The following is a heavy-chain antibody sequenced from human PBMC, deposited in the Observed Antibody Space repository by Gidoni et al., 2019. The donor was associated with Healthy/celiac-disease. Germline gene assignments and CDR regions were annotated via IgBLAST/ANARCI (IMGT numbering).Heavy chain of an antibody. CDR1: GGTFSSYA. V-gene: IGHV1-69*01. CDR3: ARGGEYCGGDCYGFDY. CDR2: IIPIFGTA. J-gene: IGHJ4*02. Sequence: QVQLVQSGAEVKKPGSSVKVSCKASGGTFSSYAISWVRQAPGQGLEWRGGIIPIFGTANYAQKFQGRVTITADESTSTAYMELSSLRSEDTAVYYCARGGEYCGGDCYGFDYWGQGTLVTVSS. D-gene: IGHD2-21*01.